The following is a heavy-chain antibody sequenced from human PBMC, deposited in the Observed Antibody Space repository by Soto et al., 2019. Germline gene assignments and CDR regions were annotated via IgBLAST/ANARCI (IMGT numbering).Heavy chain of an antibody. CDR1: GYTFTSYD. J-gene: IGHJ5*01. CDR3: ARAEILTGYFA. V-gene: IGHV1-8*01. D-gene: IGHD3-9*01. Sequence: ASVKVSCKASGYTFTSYDINWVRQTTGQGLEWMGWMNPTNGNTGYVQKFQGRVTMTRNTSINTAYMELSSLRSEDTAVYYCARAEILTGYFAWGQGTLVTVSS. CDR2: MNPTNGNT.